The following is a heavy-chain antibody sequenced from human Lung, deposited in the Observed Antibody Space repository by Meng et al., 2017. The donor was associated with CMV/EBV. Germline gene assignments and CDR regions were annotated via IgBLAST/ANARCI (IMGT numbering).Heavy chain of an antibody. CDR2: ISPNNGGT. Sequence: ASXXVSXKASGYTFTDYRMHWVRQAPGQGLEWMGWISPNNGGTNYVQKFQGRVTMTRDTSISTAYLELNRLTYADTAVYYCASKLYYDFWSAYRGAEGVDPFNIGXQGTXVTVSS. CDR1: GYTFTDYR. D-gene: IGHD3-3*01. V-gene: IGHV1-2*02. J-gene: IGHJ3*02. CDR3: ASKLYYDFWSAYRGAEGVDPFNI.